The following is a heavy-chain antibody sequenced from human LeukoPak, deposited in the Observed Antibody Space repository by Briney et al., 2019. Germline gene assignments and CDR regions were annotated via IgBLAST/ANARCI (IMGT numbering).Heavy chain of an antibody. D-gene: IGHD6-19*01. V-gene: IGHV4-34*01. CDR1: GGSFSGYY. CDR3: ARGFPRGWTGNNWFDP. Sequence: SETLSLTCAVYGGSFSGYYRSWIRQPPGKGLEWIGEINHSGSTNYNPSLKSRVTISVDTSKNQFSLKLSSVTAADTAVYYCARGFPRGWTGNNWFDPWGQGTLVTVSS. J-gene: IGHJ5*02. CDR2: INHSGST.